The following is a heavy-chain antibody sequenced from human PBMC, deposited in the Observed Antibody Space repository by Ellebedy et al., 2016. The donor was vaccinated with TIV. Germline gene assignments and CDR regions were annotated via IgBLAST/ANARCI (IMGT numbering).Heavy chain of an antibody. CDR2: INSDGSTT. CDR3: AKDADYGDYGLPFYYYGMDV. CDR1: GFTFNSYW. V-gene: IGHV3-74*01. Sequence: GGSLRLSCAASGFTFNSYWMHWVRQVPGKGLVWVSRINSDGSTTSYADSVKGRFTISRDNAKNTLYLQMNSLRAEDTAVYYCAKDADYGDYGLPFYYYGMDVWGQGTTVTVSS. D-gene: IGHD4-17*01. J-gene: IGHJ6*02.